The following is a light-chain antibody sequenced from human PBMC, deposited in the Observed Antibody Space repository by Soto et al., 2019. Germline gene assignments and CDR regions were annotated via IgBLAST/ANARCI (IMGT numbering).Light chain of an antibody. CDR2: GAS. CDR1: QSIGSN. Sequence: DKVMTQSPATLSVSPGESVTLSCRASQSIGSNLAWFQQKRGQTPRLLIYGASARATGVPDRFSGSGSGTEFTLTIRSLQSEDCAVYYCQQYDNWPRTFGQGTKVEIK. CDR3: QQYDNWPRT. V-gene: IGKV3-15*01. J-gene: IGKJ1*01.